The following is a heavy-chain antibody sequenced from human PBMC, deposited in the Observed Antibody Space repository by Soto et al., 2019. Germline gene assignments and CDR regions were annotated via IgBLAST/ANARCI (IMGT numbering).Heavy chain of an antibody. D-gene: IGHD3-22*01. CDR1: GGSISSGNDY. J-gene: IGHJ5*02. Sequence: QVQLQESGPGLVNPSETLSLTCAVSGGSISSGNDYWSWIRQSPGKGRERIGYIYSTGSSYYNTSLRCRVSIAVETSQHQLSLNLNSVTAADTAVYYCDRHGPQLWLSGRSRFDPWAQGNLVTVSS. CDR2: IYSTGSS. CDR3: DRHGPQLWLSGRSRFDP. V-gene: IGHV4-30-4*01.